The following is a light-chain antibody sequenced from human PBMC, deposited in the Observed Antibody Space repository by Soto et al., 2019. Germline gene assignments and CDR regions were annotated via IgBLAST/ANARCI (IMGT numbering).Light chain of an antibody. CDR3: SVWDDSLNGWV. J-gene: IGLJ3*02. CDR1: NSNIGSHT. CDR2: NNN. Sequence: QLVLTQPPSASGTPGQRVSISCSGSNSNIGSHTANWYQQLPGTAPKLLMHNNNQRPSGVPDRFSGSKSGTSASLAISGLQSEDEADYYCSVWDDSLNGWVFGGGTQLTVL. V-gene: IGLV1-44*01.